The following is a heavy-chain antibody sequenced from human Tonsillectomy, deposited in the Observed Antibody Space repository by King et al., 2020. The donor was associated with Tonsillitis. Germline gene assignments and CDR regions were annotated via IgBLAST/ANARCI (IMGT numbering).Heavy chain of an antibody. V-gene: IGHV6-1*01. CDR1: GDSVSSNSAA. J-gene: IGHJ3*02. D-gene: IGHD2-2*03. CDR3: ASGWAFHI. Sequence: VQLQQSGPGLVKPSQTLSLTCAISGDSVSSNSAAWNWIRRSPSRGLEWLGRTYYRTKWYNDYAVSVKSRITINPDTSKNQLSMHRNSVTPEDTAMYYCASGWAFHIWGPGTMVTVSS. CDR2: TYYRTKWYN.